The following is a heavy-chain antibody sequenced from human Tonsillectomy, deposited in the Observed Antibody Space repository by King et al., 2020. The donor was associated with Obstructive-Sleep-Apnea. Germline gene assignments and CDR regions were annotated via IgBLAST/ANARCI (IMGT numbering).Heavy chain of an antibody. CDR1: GFTFDDYA. CDR3: AKESSGYWFDP. CDR2: ISWNSGRI. V-gene: IGHV3-9*01. J-gene: IGHJ5*02. Sequence: QLVESGGGLVQPGRSLRLSCAASGFTFDDYAMHWVRQAPGKGLEWVSGISWNSGRIGYADSVKGRFTISRDNAKNSLYLQMKSLRAEDTALYYCAKESSGYWFDPWGQGTLVTVSS. D-gene: IGHD3-22*01.